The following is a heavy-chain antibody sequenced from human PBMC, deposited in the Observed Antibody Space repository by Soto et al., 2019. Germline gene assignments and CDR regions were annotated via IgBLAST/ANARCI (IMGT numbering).Heavy chain of an antibody. D-gene: IGHD2-2*01. J-gene: IGHJ6*02. CDR2: IYHSGST. CDR1: GGSISSSNW. V-gene: IGHV4-4*02. CDR3: ARAVGGYYYGMDV. Sequence: QVQLQESGPGLVKPSGTLSLTCAVSGGSISSSNWWSWVRQPPGKGLEWIGEIYHSGSTNYNPSLKSRVTTSVDRSKNQFSLQLSSVTAADTAVYYCARAVGGYYYGMDVWGQGTTVTVSS.